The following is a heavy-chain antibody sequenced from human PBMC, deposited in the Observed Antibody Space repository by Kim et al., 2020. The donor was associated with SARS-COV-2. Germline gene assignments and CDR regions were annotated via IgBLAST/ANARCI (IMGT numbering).Heavy chain of an antibody. CDR1: GFTFSSYA. V-gene: IGHV3-23*01. Sequence: GGSLRLSCAASGFTFSSYAMSWVRQAPGKGLEWVSAISGSGGSTYYADSVKGRFTISRDNSKNTLYLQMNSLRAEDTAVYYCAKTLSCSGGSCYSYYFDYWGQGTLVTVSS. CDR3: AKTLSCSGGSCYSYYFDY. J-gene: IGHJ4*02. D-gene: IGHD2-15*01. CDR2: ISGSGGST.